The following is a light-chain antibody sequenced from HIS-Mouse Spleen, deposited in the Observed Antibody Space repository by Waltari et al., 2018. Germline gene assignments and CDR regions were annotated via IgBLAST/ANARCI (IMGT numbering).Light chain of an antibody. CDR1: QSISSW. V-gene: IGKV1-5*03. CDR3: QQYNSYPFT. CDR2: KAS. J-gene: IGKJ3*01. Sequence: DIQMTQSPSTLSESVGDRVTTTCRASQSISSWLAWYQQKPGKAPKLLIYKASSLESGVPSRFSGSGSGTEFTLTISSLQPDDFATYYCQQYNSYPFTFGPGTKVDIK.